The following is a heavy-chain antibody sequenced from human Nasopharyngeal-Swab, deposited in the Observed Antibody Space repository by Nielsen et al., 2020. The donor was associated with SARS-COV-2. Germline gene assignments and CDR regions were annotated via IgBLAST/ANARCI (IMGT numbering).Heavy chain of an antibody. D-gene: IGHD3-3*01. Sequence: SETLSLTCTVSGGSISGYYWSWIRQPPGKGLEWITYIHYSGSTNYNPSLKSRVTMSVDTSKNQFSLKLSSVTAADTAVYYCARDLIGGVELRFLEWLSAGGFDPWGQGTLVTVSS. V-gene: IGHV4-59*12. CDR2: IHYSGST. CDR3: ARDLIGGVELRFLEWLSAGGFDP. CDR1: GGSISGYY. J-gene: IGHJ5*02.